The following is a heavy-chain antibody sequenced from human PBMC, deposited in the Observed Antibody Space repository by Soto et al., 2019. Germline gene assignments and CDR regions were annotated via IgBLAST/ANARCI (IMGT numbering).Heavy chain of an antibody. J-gene: IGHJ4*02. CDR2: ISGSDGST. V-gene: IGHV3-23*01. Sequence: GGSLRLSCAASGFSFSRHAMNWVRQAPGKGLEWISAISGSDGSTYYADSVKGRFTISRDNSKNTLFLQMNSLGAEDTAVYYCAKATGYSSGWYDYWGQGTLVTVSS. D-gene: IGHD6-19*01. CDR3: AKATGYSSGWYDY. CDR1: GFSFSRHA.